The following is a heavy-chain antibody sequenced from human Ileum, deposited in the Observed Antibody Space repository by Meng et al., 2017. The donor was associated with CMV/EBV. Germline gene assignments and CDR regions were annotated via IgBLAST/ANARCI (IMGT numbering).Heavy chain of an antibody. V-gene: IGHV2-5*02. D-gene: IGHD1-26*01. CDR2: IYRGDDK. J-gene: IGHJ4*02. CDR1: GFSPITNGEG. Sequence: TLKESGPTLVKPTQTLTLTCTFSGFSPITNGEGVGWIRQPPGKALEWLALIYRGDDKRYSPSLRSRLSIAKDTSKNEVVLTMTTMGPVDTGTYYCAHFVGGYYPSRPDYWGQGTLVTVSS. CDR3: AHFVGGYYPSRPDY.